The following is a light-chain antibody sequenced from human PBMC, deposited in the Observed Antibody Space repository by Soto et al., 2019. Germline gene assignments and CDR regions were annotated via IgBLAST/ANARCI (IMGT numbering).Light chain of an antibody. CDR2: DAS. Sequence: DIQMTQSPSSLSASVGNRVTITCRASQSISTYLNWYQKKPGKAPNLLIYDASRLQSGVPSRFSGSGGGTDFTLSISSVQHEDFATYFCQQSYMDPITFGQGTQREI. CDR1: QSISTY. V-gene: IGKV1-39*01. J-gene: IGKJ5*01. CDR3: QQSYMDPIT.